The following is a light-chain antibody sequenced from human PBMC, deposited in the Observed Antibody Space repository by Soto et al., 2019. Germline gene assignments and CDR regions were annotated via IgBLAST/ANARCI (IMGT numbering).Light chain of an antibody. J-gene: IGKJ5*01. Sequence: VLTQSPGTPSLPPLERATLSCKPSQSVSSSYLAWYQQKPGQSPRLLIYRASARATGVPDRFSGSGSGTEFTLTISSLQSEDLAVYYGQQYNNWPPITFGQWTRLEIK. CDR2: RAS. V-gene: IGKV3-15*01. CDR3: QQYNNWPPIT. CDR1: QSVSSSY.